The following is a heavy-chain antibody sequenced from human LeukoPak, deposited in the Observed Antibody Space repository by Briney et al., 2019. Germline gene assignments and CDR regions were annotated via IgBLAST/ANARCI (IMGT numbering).Heavy chain of an antibody. D-gene: IGHD3-22*01. CDR1: GYTFIGYY. CDR2: INPRTGGT. CDR3: ARGGPDGSASRGFPY. Sequence: ASVKVSCKASGYTFIGYYIHWVRQAPRQGLEWMGWINPRTGGTDYPQNFQGRVSMTRDTSINTAYMELSSIKSDDTAVYYCARGGPDGSASRGFPYWGQGTLVTVSS. V-gene: IGHV1-2*02. J-gene: IGHJ4*02.